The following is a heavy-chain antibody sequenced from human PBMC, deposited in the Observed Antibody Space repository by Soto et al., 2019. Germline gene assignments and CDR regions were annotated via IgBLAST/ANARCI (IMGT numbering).Heavy chain of an antibody. CDR2: INHSGTS. Sequence: QVQLQQWGAGLLKPSETLSLTCAVYGGSFSDLYWSWIRQPPGKGLEWIGEINHSGTSTYNPSFKSRVSMSVDTSKNQFSLRLSSVTAADTAVYYWATIRGFWFDPWGQGNLVTVSS. CDR1: GGSFSDLY. CDR3: ATIRGFWFDP. V-gene: IGHV4-34*01. J-gene: IGHJ5*02.